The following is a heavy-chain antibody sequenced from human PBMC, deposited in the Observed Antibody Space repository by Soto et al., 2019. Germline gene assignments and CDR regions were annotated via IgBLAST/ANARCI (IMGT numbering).Heavy chain of an antibody. D-gene: IGHD7-27*01. CDR1: GGSISSGGYY. Sequence: QVQLQESGPGLVKPSQTLSLTCTVSGGSISSGGYYWSWIRQHPGKGLEWIGYIYYSGSTYYNPSLKSRVTISVDTSKNQFSPKLSSVTAADTAVYYCARDPGALYYYGMDVWGQGTTVTVSS. CDR3: ARDPGALYYYGMDV. V-gene: IGHV4-31*03. CDR2: IYYSGST. J-gene: IGHJ6*02.